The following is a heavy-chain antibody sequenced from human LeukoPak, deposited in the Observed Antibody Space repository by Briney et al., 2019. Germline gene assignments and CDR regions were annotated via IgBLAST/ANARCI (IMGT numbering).Heavy chain of an antibody. J-gene: IGHJ4*02. Sequence: GGSLRLSCAASGFIFTNYAMSWVRQAPGKGLEWVAVISYDGSNKYYADSVKGRFTISRDNSKNTLYLQMNSLKAEDTAVYYCAREKGYLDYWGQGTLVTVSS. CDR3: AREKGYLDY. V-gene: IGHV3-30-3*01. CDR2: ISYDGSNK. CDR1: GFIFTNYA.